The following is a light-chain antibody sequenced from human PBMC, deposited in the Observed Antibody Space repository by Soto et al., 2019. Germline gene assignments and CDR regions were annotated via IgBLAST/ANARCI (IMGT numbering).Light chain of an antibody. CDR2: DVT. Sequence: QSVLTQPASVNGSPGQSITTSCTGTSSDVGGYNYVSWYQQHPVKAPKLMIYDVTNRPSGVSDRFSGSKSGNTASLTISGLQAEDEADYYCSSYTSSSTPYVFGTGTKVTVL. CDR1: SSDVGGYNY. CDR3: SSYTSSSTPYV. V-gene: IGLV2-14*01. J-gene: IGLJ1*01.